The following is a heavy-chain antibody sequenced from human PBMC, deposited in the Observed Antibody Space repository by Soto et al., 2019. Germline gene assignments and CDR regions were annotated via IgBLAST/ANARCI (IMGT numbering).Heavy chain of an antibody. CDR3: ARGDTLLDCGGDCFDWFDP. CDR2: MNPNSGNT. Sequence: ASVKVSCKASGYTFTSYDINWARQATGQGLEWMGWMNPNSGNTGYAQKFQGRVTMTRNTSISTAYMELSSLRSEDTAVYYCARGDTLLDCGGDCFDWFDPWGQGTLVTVSS. V-gene: IGHV1-8*01. J-gene: IGHJ5*02. D-gene: IGHD2-21*01. CDR1: GYTFTSYD.